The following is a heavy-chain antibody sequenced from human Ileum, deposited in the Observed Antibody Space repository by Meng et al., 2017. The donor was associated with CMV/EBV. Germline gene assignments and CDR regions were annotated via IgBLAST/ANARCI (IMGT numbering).Heavy chain of an antibody. CDR1: GDFLYRTTYG. Sequence: VSGDFLYRTTYGWAWIRQPPGKGLEWIGTMCHGGRTYYNPSLMSRVTISVDTSNNQFSLKLRSVTAADTAIYYCARDRDDNWGNFDSWGQGSLVTVSS. J-gene: IGHJ4*02. V-gene: IGHV4-39*07. CDR3: ARDRDDNWGNFDS. D-gene: IGHD7-27*01. CDR2: MCHGGRT.